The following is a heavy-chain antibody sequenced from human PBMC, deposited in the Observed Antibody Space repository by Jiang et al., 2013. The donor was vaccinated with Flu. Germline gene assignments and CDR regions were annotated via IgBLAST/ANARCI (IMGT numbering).Heavy chain of an antibody. D-gene: IGHD3-10*01. CDR1: GVHLQWLC. V-gene: IGHV3-73*01. CDR2: IEQGYRYAT. CDR3: TRHVESALEFLGEFGADYYDMGV. Sequence: GGPLKLSCAASGVHLQWLCYTLVARLRKAEWCRIEQGYRYATAYVASVKGRFSISRDDSSNTAYLLMDSLTTEDTAVYYCTRHVESALEFLGEFGADYYDMGVWGQGTTVTVSS. J-gene: IGHJ6*02.